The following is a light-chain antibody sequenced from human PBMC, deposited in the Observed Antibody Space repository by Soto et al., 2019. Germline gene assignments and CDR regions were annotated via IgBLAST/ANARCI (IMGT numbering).Light chain of an antibody. V-gene: IGKV3-15*01. Sequence: EIVMTQSPATLSVSPVERATLSCMASQSVSSNLAWYQQKPGQAPRLLIYGASTRATGIPARFSGSGSGTEFTLTISSLQSDDSATYYCQQYNSYFRTFGGGTKVDIK. CDR2: GAS. CDR3: QQYNSYFRT. J-gene: IGKJ4*01. CDR1: QSVSSN.